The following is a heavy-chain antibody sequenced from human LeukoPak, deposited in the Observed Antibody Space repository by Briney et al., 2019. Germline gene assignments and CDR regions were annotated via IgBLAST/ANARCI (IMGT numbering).Heavy chain of an antibody. D-gene: IGHD3-3*01. V-gene: IGHV3-30*02. CDR2: IRYDGSNK. J-gene: IGHJ4*02. Sequence: QSGGSLRLSCGASGFTFSSYGMHWVRQAPGKGLEWVAFIRYDGSNKYYADSVKGRFTISRDNSKNTLYLQMNSLRAEDTAVYHCAKDLGLITIFVVAHFWGQGTLVTVSS. CDR3: AKDLGLITIFVVAHF. CDR1: GFTFSSYG.